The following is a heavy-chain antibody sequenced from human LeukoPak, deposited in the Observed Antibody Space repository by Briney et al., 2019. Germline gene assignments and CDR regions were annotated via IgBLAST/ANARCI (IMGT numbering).Heavy chain of an antibody. V-gene: IGHV4-59*12. J-gene: IGHJ4*02. CDR3: ARKRWLQPFDY. D-gene: IGHD5-24*01. CDR1: GGSISSYY. CDR2: IYYSGST. Sequence: SETLSLTCTVSGGSISSYYWSWIRQPPGKGLEWIGYIYYSGSTNYNPSLKSRVTISVDTSKNQFSLKLSSVTAADAAVYYCARKRWLQPFDYWGQGTLVTVSS.